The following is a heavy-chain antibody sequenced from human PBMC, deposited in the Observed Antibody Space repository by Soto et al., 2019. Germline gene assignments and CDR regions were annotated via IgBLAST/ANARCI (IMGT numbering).Heavy chain of an antibody. CDR1: GFTFSSYG. D-gene: IGHD1-1*01. J-gene: IGHJ3*02. CDR3: ARDAFFAENVHREPQVFNFFDI. V-gene: IGHV3-33*01. Sequence: GGSLRLSCAASGFTFSSYGMHWVRQAPGKGLEWVAVIWYDGSNKYYADSVKGRFTISRDNSKNTLYLQMNSLRAEDTAVYYCARDAFFAENVHREPQVFNFFDIWGQGTMVTVSS. CDR2: IWYDGSNK.